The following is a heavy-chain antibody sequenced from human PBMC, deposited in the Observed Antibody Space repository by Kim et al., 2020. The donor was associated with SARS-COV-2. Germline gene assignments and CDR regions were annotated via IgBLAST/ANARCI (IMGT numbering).Heavy chain of an antibody. J-gene: IGHJ4*02. Sequence: ASVKVSCKASGYTFTSYAMHWVRQAPGQRLEWMGWINAGNGNTKYSQKFQGRVTITRDTSASTAYMELSSLRSEDTAVYYCAREAPQQLEIFDYWGQGTLVTVSS. CDR1: GYTFTSYA. V-gene: IGHV1-3*01. CDR2: INAGNGNT. D-gene: IGHD6-13*01. CDR3: AREAPQQLEIFDY.